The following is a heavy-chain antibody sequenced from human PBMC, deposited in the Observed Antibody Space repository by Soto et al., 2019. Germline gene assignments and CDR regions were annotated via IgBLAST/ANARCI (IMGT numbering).Heavy chain of an antibody. CDR2: IYSSGTT. CDR1: GGSISGLY. CDR3: ARLRNHYFKDV. D-gene: IGHD1-1*01. V-gene: IGHV4-59*08. Sequence: SETLSLTCSVSGGSISGLYWTWARQPPGKGLEWIGWIYSSGTTNYNPALTSRVTMSVDTSKNQFSLKLTSVTAADTAMYYCARLRNHYFKDVCGRGTPVTVSS. J-gene: IGHJ6*03.